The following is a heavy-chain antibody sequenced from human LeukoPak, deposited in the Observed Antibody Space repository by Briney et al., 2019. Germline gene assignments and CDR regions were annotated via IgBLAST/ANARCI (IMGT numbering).Heavy chain of an antibody. J-gene: IGHJ5*02. V-gene: IGHV3-48*03. CDR2: INSADNVE. D-gene: IGHD2-8*01. Sequence: PGGSLRLSCAASGFSFSSYEMNWVRQAPGKGPEWVAHINSADNVEYYTDSVRGRFTMSRDNAKDLLYLQMNSLRDEDTAVYYCARDTVNGPFVISLDLWGQGVLVTVS. CDR3: ARDTVNGPFVISLDL. CDR1: GFSFSSYE.